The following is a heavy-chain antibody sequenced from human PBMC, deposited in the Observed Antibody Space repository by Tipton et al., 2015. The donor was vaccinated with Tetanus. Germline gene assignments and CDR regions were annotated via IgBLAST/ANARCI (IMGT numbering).Heavy chain of an antibody. V-gene: IGHV4-31*03. CDR2: IYYTALT. J-gene: IGHJ4*02. CDR3: ARGLPRAPFYLDY. D-gene: IGHD5-18*01. Sequence: TLSLTCTVSGASINAGGYLLTWVPPRPGKGLEWIGNIYYTALTPYTPSLSSRVTISVDSSKNHFSLNLTSVTAADTAVYFCARGLPRAPFYLDYWGQGKQVTVSS. CDR1: GASINAGGYL.